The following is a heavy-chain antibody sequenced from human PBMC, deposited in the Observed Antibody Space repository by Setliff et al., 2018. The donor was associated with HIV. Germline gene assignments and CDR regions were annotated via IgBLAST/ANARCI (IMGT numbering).Heavy chain of an antibody. V-gene: IGHV4-4*09. CDR3: ARGGGVSNWFDP. Sequence: SETLSLTCTVSGGSISDYYWSWIRQPPGKGLEWIGYIYTSGSATYNPSPKSRVTISIATSNQFSLKLTSVTAADTALYYCARGGGVSNWFDPWGQGTLVTVSS. CDR1: GGSISDYY. J-gene: IGHJ5*02. D-gene: IGHD3-10*01. CDR2: IYTSGSA.